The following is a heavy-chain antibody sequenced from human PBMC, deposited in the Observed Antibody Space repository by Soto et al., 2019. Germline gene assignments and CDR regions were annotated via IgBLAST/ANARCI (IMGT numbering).Heavy chain of an antibody. Sequence: QVQVVQSGVEVRRPGSSVKVSCKASGDTFKNCVISWVRQAPGQGLEWMGGIIPLFGTTDFAQRFQGRLTITTDESTITAYMELSRLRSEDTATYYCAAELGFGKFSVVWGQGTTVIVSS. D-gene: IGHD7-27*01. V-gene: IGHV1-69*01. CDR1: GDTFKNCV. CDR2: IIPLFGTT. J-gene: IGHJ6*02. CDR3: AAELGFGKFSVV.